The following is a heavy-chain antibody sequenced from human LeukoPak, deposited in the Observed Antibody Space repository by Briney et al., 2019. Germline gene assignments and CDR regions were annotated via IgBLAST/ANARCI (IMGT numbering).Heavy chain of an antibody. CDR3: ARGCDDSSGYYQYYFDY. J-gene: IGHJ4*02. V-gene: IGHV4-34*01. CDR2: INHSGST. D-gene: IGHD3-22*01. Sequence: SETLSLTCAVYGGSFSGYYWSWIRQPPGKGLEWIGEINHSGSTNYNPSLKSRVTISVDTSKNQFSLKLSSVTAADTAVYYCARGCDDSSGYYQYYFDYWGQGTLVTVSS. CDR1: GGSFSGYY.